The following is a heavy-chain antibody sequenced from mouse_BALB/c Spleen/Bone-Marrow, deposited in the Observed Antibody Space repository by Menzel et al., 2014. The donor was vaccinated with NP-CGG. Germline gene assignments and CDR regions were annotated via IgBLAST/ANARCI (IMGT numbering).Heavy chain of an antibody. V-gene: IGHV1-7*01. Sequence: QVQLQQSGAELAKPGASVKMSCKASGYTFTTFWMHWVKRRPGQGLEWIGYINPATSYTEYSQKFKDKATLTADKSSSTAYMQLSSLTSEDSAVYYCANGNSFAYWGQGTLVTVSA. CDR1: GYTFTTFW. CDR2: INPATSYT. CDR3: ANGNSFAY. J-gene: IGHJ3*01. D-gene: IGHD2-1*01.